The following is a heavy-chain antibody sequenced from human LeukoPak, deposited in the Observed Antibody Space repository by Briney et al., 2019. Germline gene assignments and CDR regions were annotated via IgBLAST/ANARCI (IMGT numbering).Heavy chain of an antibody. Sequence: ASVKVSCKASGYTFTNYGISWVRQAPGQGLEWMGWISPYNDYTNYAQKLQGRVTMTTDTSTSTGYMELRSLRSEDTAVYYCARWYCSSTSCYAGAFDMWGQGTMVTVSS. CDR1: GYTFTNYG. CDR3: ARWYCSSTSCYAGAFDM. D-gene: IGHD2-2*01. V-gene: IGHV1-18*04. CDR2: ISPYNDYT. J-gene: IGHJ3*02.